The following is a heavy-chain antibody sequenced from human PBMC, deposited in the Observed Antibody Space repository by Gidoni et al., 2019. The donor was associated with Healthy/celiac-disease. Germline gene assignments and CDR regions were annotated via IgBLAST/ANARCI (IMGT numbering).Heavy chain of an antibody. D-gene: IGHD2-2*01. J-gene: IGHJ4*02. Sequence: QVQLVESGGGVVQPGRSLRLSCAASGFTFSSYAMHWVRQAPGKGLEWVAVISYDGSNKYYADSVKGRFTISRDNSKNTLYLQMNSLRAEDTAVYYCARDRLSLFFDYWGQGTLVTVSS. CDR3: ARDRLSLFFDY. CDR2: ISYDGSNK. CDR1: GFTFSSYA. V-gene: IGHV3-30-3*01.